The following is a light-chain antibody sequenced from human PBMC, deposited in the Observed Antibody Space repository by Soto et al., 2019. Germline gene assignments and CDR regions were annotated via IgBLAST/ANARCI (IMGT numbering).Light chain of an antibody. CDR1: QSVSSN. J-gene: IGKJ1*01. CDR3: QQYNDWPPWT. CDR2: GAS. V-gene: IGKV3-15*01. Sequence: EIKMSHSPATLSVSPGERATLSCRASQSVSSNLAWYQQKPGLAPRLLIYGASSRATGIPARFSGSGSGTDFTLTITSLQSEDFAVYYCQQYNDWPPWTFGQGTMVDIK.